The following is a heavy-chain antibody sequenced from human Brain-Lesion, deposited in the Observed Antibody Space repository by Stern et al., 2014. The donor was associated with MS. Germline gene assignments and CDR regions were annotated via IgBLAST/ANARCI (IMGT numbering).Heavy chain of an antibody. CDR2: IYYSGNT. J-gene: IGHJ5*02. Sequence: QLQLQESGPGLVKPSQTLSLTCSVSGDSISSGGYYWSWIRQHPGKALQWIGNIYYSGNTYYNPSLKSLGTISVDMSKNQFSLNLNSVSAAGPAVYFWARVATLANPLQFNWFDPWGQGNLVTVSS. V-gene: IGHV4-31*01. CDR3: ARVATLANPLQFNWFDP. CDR1: GDSISSGGYY. D-gene: IGHD1-1*01.